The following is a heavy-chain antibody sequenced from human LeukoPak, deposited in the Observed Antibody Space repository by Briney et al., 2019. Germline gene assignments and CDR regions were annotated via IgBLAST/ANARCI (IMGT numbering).Heavy chain of an antibody. CDR2: IYYSGSI. CDR3: ARFEPLVLDP. CDR1: GGSMTGYY. D-gene: IGHD1-14*01. J-gene: IGHJ5*02. Sequence: PSETLSLTCGVSGGSMTGYYWTWIRQPPGKGLEWIGYIYYSGSINYNPSLKSRLTISVDTSKNQFSLKLSSVTAADTAVYYCARFEPLVLDPWGQGTLVTVSS. V-gene: IGHV4-59*08.